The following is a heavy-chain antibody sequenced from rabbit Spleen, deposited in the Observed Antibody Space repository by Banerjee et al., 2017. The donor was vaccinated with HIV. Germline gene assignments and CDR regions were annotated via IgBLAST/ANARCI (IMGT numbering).Heavy chain of an antibody. CDR3: ASGNGGVGRAYKL. Sequence: QEQLVESGGGLVKPGGTLTLTCKASGVDFSSYYYMCWVRQAPGKGLELIACIYTSSGNTWYASWVHGRFTISRNTSLNTVDLKITSLTAADTATYFCASGNGGVGRAYKLWGPGTLVTVS. CDR2: IYTSSGNT. J-gene: IGHJ4*01. D-gene: IGHD2-1*01. CDR1: GVDFSSYYY. V-gene: IGHV1S43*01.